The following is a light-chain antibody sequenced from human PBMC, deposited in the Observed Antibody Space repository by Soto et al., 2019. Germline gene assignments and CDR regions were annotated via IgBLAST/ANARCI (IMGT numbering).Light chain of an antibody. V-gene: IGKV3-20*01. Sequence: EIVLTQSPGTLSLSPGERATLSCRASQSVSSNYLAWYQQKPGQAPRLLIYSASSRATGIPDRFSGSGSWTDFTLTISSLEPEDFAVYYCQQYCSSPLTYTFGQGTKLEIK. CDR3: QQYCSSPLTYT. CDR1: QSVSSNY. CDR2: SAS. J-gene: IGKJ2*01.